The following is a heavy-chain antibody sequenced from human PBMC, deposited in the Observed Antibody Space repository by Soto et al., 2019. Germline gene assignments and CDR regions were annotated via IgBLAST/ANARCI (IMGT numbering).Heavy chain of an antibody. D-gene: IGHD3-10*01. CDR2: ISGNGANT. CDR3: AKDRPNYSGSGGGYYKAGGDY. J-gene: IGHJ4*02. V-gene: IGHV3-23*01. Sequence: EVQLLGSGGGLVQPGGSLRLSCAASGLTFSTYAMSWVRQAPGKGLEWVSSISGNGANTYYTDSVKGRFIISRDNSKNTLFLQMNSLSAEDTDLYYCAKDRPNYSGSGGGYYKAGGDYWGQGTLVTVSS. CDR1: GLTFSTYA.